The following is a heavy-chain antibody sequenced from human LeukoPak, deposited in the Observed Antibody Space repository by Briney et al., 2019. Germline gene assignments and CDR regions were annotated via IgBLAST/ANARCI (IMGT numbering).Heavy chain of an antibody. J-gene: IGHJ4*02. D-gene: IGHD4-11*01. Sequence: ASVQVTCQVTGYTFTGYFVHWVGHAPGHGPDSIGWIHPNSGGTNYAQHVQGRVAMTRDTSISTAYMELSRLRSDDTAVYYCARGGTDYSNRRLDYWGQGTLVTVSS. CDR3: ARGGTDYSNRRLDY. CDR1: GYTFTGYF. CDR2: IHPNSGGT. V-gene: IGHV1-2*02.